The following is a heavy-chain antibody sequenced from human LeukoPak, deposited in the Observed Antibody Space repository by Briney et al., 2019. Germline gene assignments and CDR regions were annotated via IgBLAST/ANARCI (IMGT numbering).Heavy chain of an antibody. CDR1: GYTFTSYG. CDR2: ISAYNGNT. Sequence: ASVKVSCKASGYTFTSYGISWVRQAPGQGLEWMGWISAYNGNTNYAQKLQGRVTMTTDTSTSTAYMELRSLRSDDTAVYYCARERVPGYSSSWSLDAFDIWGQGTMVTVSS. D-gene: IGHD6-13*01. J-gene: IGHJ3*02. V-gene: IGHV1-18*01. CDR3: ARERVPGYSSSWSLDAFDI.